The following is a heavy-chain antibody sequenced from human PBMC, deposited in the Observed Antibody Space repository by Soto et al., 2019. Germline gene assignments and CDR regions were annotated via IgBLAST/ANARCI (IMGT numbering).Heavy chain of an antibody. D-gene: IGHD3-16*01. CDR2: IIPILETP. J-gene: IGHJ3*02. V-gene: IGHV1-69*01. CDR3: ARRGDSLAEPREAFDM. CDR1: GSTFRSDD. Sequence: QVQLVQSGAEAKKAGSSVKVSCKASGSTFRSDDMNWVRQAPGQGLEWMGGIIPILETPRYSQKFQVRVTLTADESKWTANMELRRLRCGDTAVYFCARRGDSLAEPREAFDMWGQGTRVSVPS.